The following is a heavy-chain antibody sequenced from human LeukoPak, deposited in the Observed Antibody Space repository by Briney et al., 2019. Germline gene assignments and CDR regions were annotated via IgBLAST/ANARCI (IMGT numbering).Heavy chain of an antibody. CDR1: GFTFSSYA. D-gene: IGHD2-2*01. J-gene: IGHJ4*02. CDR3: AKVLRSSTRSYYFDY. CDR2: ISGSGGST. V-gene: IGHV3-23*01. Sequence: GSLRLSCAASGFTFSSYAMSWVRQAPGKGLEWVSAISGSGGSTYYADSVKGRFTISRDNSKNTLYLQMNSLRAEDTAVYYCAKVLRSSTRSYYFDYWGQGTLVTVSS.